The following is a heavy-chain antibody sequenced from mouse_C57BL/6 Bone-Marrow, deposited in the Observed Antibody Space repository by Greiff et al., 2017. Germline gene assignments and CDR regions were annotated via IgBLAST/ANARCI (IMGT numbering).Heavy chain of an antibody. V-gene: IGHV1-85*01. Sequence: QVQLKESGPELVKPGASVKLSCKASGYTFTNYDINWVKQRPGQGLEWIGWIYPRDGSTKYNEKFKGKATLTVDTSSSTAYMELHSLTSEDSAVYFCARREDYGSSYVDWAWFAYWGQGTLVTVSA. CDR3: ARREDYGSSYVDWAWFAY. J-gene: IGHJ3*01. CDR2: IYPRDGST. D-gene: IGHD1-1*01. CDR1: GYTFTNYD.